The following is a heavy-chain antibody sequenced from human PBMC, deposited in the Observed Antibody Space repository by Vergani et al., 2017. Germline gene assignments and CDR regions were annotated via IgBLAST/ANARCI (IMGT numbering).Heavy chain of an antibody. D-gene: IGHD4-17*01. J-gene: IGHJ6*04. CDR3: ATPQTVTTGGMEV. Sequence: EVQLVQSGAEVKKPGATMKISCKVSGYTFTDHSMHWVKQAPGKGLEWMGLFDPEDGETIYAEKFKGRVTLAADTSTDTAHLELSSLRSKDTAVYYCATPQTVTTGGMEVWGEGTTVIVSS. CDR1: GYTFTDHS. CDR2: FDPEDGET. V-gene: IGHV1-69-2*01.